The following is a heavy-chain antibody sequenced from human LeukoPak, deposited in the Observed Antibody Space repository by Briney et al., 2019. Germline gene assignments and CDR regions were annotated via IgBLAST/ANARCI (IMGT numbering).Heavy chain of an antibody. V-gene: IGHV4-4*07. D-gene: IGHD2/OR15-2a*01. Sequence: SETLSFTCSVSGASISNYYWNWLRRPPGKGLEWVGRIFASGSTNFNASLKSRVTICMDKSKNHFSLNVKSVTAADTAFYYCARDFYGDDGHHPFDYWGQGILVTVAS. CDR2: IFASGST. CDR1: GASISNYY. J-gene: IGHJ4*02. CDR3: ARDFYGDDGHHPFDY.